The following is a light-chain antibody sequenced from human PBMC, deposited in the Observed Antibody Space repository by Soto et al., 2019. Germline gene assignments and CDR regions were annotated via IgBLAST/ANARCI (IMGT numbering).Light chain of an antibody. V-gene: IGLV2-14*01. J-gene: IGLJ2*01. CDR3: SSYTSSSTVV. CDR1: SSDVGGYNY. CDR2: DVS. Sequence: QSALTQPASVSGSPGQSISISCTGTSSDVGGYNYVSWYQQHPGRAPKLMIYDVSNRPSGVSNRFSGSKSDNTASLTISGLQAEDEADYYCSSYTSSSTVVFGGGTKLTGL.